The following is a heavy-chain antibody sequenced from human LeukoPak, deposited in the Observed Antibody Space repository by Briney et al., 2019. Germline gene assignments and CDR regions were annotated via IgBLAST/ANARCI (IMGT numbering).Heavy chain of an antibody. D-gene: IGHD3-9*01. Sequence: GRSLRLSCAASGFTFSSYAMHRVRQAPGKGLEWVAVISYDGSNKYYADSVKGRFTISRDNSKNTLYLQMNSLRAEDTAVYYCARDRRHYYDILTGPYYYYYGMDVWGKGTTVTVSS. CDR3: ARDRRHYYDILTGPYYYYYGMDV. CDR1: GFTFSSYA. V-gene: IGHV3-30*04. J-gene: IGHJ6*04. CDR2: ISYDGSNK.